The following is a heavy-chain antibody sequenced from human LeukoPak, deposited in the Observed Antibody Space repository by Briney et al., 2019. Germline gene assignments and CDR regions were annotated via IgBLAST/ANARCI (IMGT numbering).Heavy chain of an antibody. CDR1: GFTFSNYA. Sequence: PGGSLRLSCAASGFTFSNYAMSWVRQAPGKGLEWVSVISGSGGSTYYADSVKGRFTISRDNAKNSLYLQMNSLRAEDTAVYYCASSNDFWSGCPDCWGQGTLVTVSS. V-gene: IGHV3-23*01. CDR3: ASSNDFWSGCPDC. D-gene: IGHD3-3*01. J-gene: IGHJ4*02. CDR2: ISGSGGST.